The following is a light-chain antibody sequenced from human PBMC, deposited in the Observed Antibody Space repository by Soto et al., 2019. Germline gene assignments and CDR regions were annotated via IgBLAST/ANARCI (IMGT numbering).Light chain of an antibody. CDR2: GAS. CDR3: QHYNSYSEA. J-gene: IGKJ1*01. CDR1: QSAGNF. Sequence: EIVMTQSPATLSVSPGETASLSCRASQSAGNFLAWYQQKPGQAPRLLIYGASTRATGIPARFSGSGSGTEFTLTISSLQPDDFATYYCQHYNSYSEAFGQGTKVDIK. V-gene: IGKV3-15*01.